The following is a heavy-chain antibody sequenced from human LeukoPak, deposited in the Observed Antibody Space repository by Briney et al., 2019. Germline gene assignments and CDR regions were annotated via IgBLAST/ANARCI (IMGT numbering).Heavy chain of an antibody. CDR1: GFIFRDYY. Sequence: PGRSLRLSCAASGFIFRDYYMSWIRQAPGKGLEWISYISTTSGFTKYADSVKGRFIISRDNAKNTLYLQMNSLGVDDTAVYYCARDISRSPRDYWGQGTLVTVSS. CDR3: ARDISRSPRDY. CDR2: ISTTSGFT. J-gene: IGHJ4*02. D-gene: IGHD3-9*01. V-gene: IGHV3-11*06.